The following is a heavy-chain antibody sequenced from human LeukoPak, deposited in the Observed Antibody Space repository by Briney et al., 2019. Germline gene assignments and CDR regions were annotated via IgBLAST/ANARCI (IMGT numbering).Heavy chain of an antibody. V-gene: IGHV4-39*07. CDR3: ARRSRIAAPIDY. D-gene: IGHD6-13*01. J-gene: IGHJ4*02. CDR1: GGSISSSSYY. Sequence: PSETLSLTCTVSGGSISSSSYYWGWIRQPPGKGLEWIGSIYYSGSTYYNPSLKSRVTISVDTSKNQFSLKLSSVTAADTAVYYCARRSRIAAPIDYWGQGTLVTVSS. CDR2: IYYSGST.